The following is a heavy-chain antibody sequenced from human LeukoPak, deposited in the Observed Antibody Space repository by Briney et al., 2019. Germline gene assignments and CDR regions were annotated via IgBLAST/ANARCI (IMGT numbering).Heavy chain of an antibody. CDR1: GYTFSSFD. CDR2: MNPNSGNT. V-gene: IGHV1-8*01. J-gene: IGHJ5*02. CDR3: ARGPPKDYGSGSSWFDP. D-gene: IGHD3-10*01. Sequence: ASVKVSCKASGYTFSSFDINWVRQATGQGPEWMGWMNPNSGNTGYAQKFQGRVTMTRNTSISTAYMELSSLRSEDTAVYYCARGPPKDYGSGSSWFDPWGQGTLVTVPS.